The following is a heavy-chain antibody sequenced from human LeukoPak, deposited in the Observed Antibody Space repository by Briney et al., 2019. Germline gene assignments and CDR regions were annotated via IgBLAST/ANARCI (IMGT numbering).Heavy chain of an antibody. J-gene: IGHJ5*02. V-gene: IGHV3-30*02. D-gene: IGHD3-16*02. CDR2: IRYDGSNK. CDR3: ARLSGP. Sequence: GGSLRLSCVASGFTFSKAWMNWVRQAPGKGLEWVAFIRYDGSNKYYADSVKGRFTISRDNSKNTLYLQMNSLRAEDTAVYYCARLSGPWGQGTLVTVSS. CDR1: GFTFSKAW.